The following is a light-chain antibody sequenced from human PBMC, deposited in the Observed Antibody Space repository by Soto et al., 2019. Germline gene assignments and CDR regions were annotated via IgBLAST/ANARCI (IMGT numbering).Light chain of an antibody. CDR1: ISDVGGYDY. CDR3: SSYAGSSNFVV. V-gene: IGLV2-8*01. J-gene: IGLJ2*01. Sequence: QSVLTQPPSASGSPGQSVTISCSGTISDVGGYDYVSWYQQHPGKAPKLIIYEVNKRPSGVPDRFFGSKSGNTASLTVSGLQAEDEADYYCSSYAGSSNFVVFGGGTKLTVL. CDR2: EVN.